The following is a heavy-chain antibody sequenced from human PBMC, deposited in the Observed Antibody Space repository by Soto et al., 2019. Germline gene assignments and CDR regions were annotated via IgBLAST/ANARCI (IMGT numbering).Heavy chain of an antibody. CDR3: ARGVGYCSSTSCYYWFDP. D-gene: IGHD2-2*01. J-gene: IGHJ5*02. Sequence: ASVKVSCKASGYTFTSYGISWVRQAPGQGLEWMGWISAYNGNTNYAQKLQGRVTMTTDTSTSTAYMELRSLRSDDTAVYYCARGVGYCSSTSCYYWFDPWGQGTLVTVSS. CDR2: ISAYNGNT. V-gene: IGHV1-18*01. CDR1: GYTFTSYG.